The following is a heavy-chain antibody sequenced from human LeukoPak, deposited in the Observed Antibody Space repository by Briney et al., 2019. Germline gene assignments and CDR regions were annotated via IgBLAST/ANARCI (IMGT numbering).Heavy chain of an antibody. CDR3: ARPYCSSTSCYRHFDL. CDR1: GYTFTGYY. CDR2: INPNSGGT. Sequence: ASVKVSCKASGYTFTGYYMHWVRQAPGQGLEWMGRINPNSGGTNYAQKFQGRVTMTRDTSISTAYMELSRLRSDDTAVYYCARPYCSSTSCYRHFDLWGRGTLVTVSS. J-gene: IGHJ2*01. D-gene: IGHD2-2*01. V-gene: IGHV1-2*06.